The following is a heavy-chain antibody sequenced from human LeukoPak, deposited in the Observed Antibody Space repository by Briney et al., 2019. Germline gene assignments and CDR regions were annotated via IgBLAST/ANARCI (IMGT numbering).Heavy chain of an antibody. CDR3: ARETTVVTLGSVPLDAFDI. V-gene: IGHV4-59*12. D-gene: IGHD4-23*01. Sequence: SETLSLTCTVSAGSISSYYWSWIRQPPGKGLEWIGNIYYSGSTNYNPSLKSRITMSVDTSKNQFSLQLNSVTPEDTAVYYCARETTVVTLGSVPLDAFDIWGQGTMVTVSS. CDR2: IYYSGST. CDR1: AGSISSYY. J-gene: IGHJ3*02.